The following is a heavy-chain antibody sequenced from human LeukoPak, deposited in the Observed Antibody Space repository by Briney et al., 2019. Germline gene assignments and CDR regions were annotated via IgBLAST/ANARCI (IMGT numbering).Heavy chain of an antibody. D-gene: IGHD3-22*01. Sequence: GASVKVSCKASGYTFTSYGISWVRQAPGQGLEWMGWISAYNGNTNYAQKLQGRVTMTTDTSTSTAYMELRSLRSDDTAVYYCARDGHRMYYYESSVYRFDYWGQGTLVTVSS. V-gene: IGHV1-18*01. CDR3: ARDGHRMYYYESSVYRFDY. J-gene: IGHJ4*02. CDR1: GYTFTSYG. CDR2: ISAYNGNT.